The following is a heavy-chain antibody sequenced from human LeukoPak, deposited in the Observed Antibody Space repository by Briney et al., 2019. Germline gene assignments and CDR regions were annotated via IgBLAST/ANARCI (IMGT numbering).Heavy chain of an antibody. J-gene: IGHJ5*02. CDR1: GGSISSYY. V-gene: IGHV4-59*01. CDR3: ARDQPSYYGSGSYYKRGAWFDP. Sequence: PSETLSLTCTVSGGSISSYYWSWIRQPPGKGLEWIGYTYYSGSTNYNPSLKSRVTISVDTSKNQFSLKLSSVTAADTAVYYCARDQPSYYGSGSYYKRGAWFDPWGQGTLVTVSS. CDR2: TYYSGST. D-gene: IGHD3-10*01.